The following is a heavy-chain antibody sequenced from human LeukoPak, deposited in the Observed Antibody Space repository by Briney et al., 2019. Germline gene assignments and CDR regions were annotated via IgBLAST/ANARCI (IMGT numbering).Heavy chain of an antibody. J-gene: IGHJ4*02. CDR2: IYYSGST. D-gene: IGHD6-19*01. CDR1: GGSINSGDYY. V-gene: IGHV4-61*08. Sequence: PSETLSLTCVVSGGSINSGDYYWSWIRQPPGKGLEWIGYIYYSGSTNYNPSLKSRVTISVDTSKNHFSLKLSSVTAADTAVYYCARGLWQWLVDYWGQGTLVTVSS. CDR3: ARGLWQWLVDY.